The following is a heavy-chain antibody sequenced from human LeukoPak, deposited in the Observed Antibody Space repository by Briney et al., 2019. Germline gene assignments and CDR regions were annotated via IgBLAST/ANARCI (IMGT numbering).Heavy chain of an antibody. CDR1: GFTVSTTY. V-gene: IGHV3-53*01. CDR3: ARRGDGGRSFDY. CDR2: IYVDGST. J-gene: IGHJ4*02. Sequence: PGGSLRLSCAASGFTVSTTYMSWVRQAPGKGLEWVSLIYVDGSTYYADSVKGRFTISRDNSKNTLYLQVNSLRAEDTAVYYCARRGDGGRSFDYWGQGTLVTVSS. D-gene: IGHD4-23*01.